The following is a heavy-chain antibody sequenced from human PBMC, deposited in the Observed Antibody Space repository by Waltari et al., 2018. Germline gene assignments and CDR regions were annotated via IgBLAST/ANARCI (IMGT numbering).Heavy chain of an antibody. CDR2: INQSEST. V-gene: IGHV4-34*01. J-gene: IGHJ4*02. Sequence: QVQLQQWGAGLLKPSETLSLTCAVYGGSFRYYYWNWIRQPPGKGLEWIGEINQSESTNYNPSLKSRVTISLDTSKNQVSLKLSSVTAADTAVYYCAGVLAAAGTFGFDYWGQGTLVTVSS. D-gene: IGHD6-13*01. CDR1: GGSFRYYY. CDR3: AGVLAAAGTFGFDY.